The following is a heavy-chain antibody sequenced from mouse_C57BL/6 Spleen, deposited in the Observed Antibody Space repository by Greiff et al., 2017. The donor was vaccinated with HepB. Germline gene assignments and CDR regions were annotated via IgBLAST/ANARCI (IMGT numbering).Heavy chain of an antibody. J-gene: IGHJ2*01. CDR1: GYTFTSYW. V-gene: IGHV1-69*01. D-gene: IGHD1-1*01. CDR2: IDPSDSYT. CDR3: ARGRDYYYVSSSHFDY. Sequence: QVQLQQSGAELVMPGASVKLSCKASGYTFTSYWMHWVKQRPGRGLEWIGEIDPSDSYTNYNQKFKGKSTLTVDKSSSTAYMQLSSLTSEDSAVYYCARGRDYYYVSSSHFDYWGQGTTLTVSS.